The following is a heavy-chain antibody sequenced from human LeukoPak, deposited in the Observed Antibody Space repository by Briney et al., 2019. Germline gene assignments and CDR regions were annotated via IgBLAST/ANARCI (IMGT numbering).Heavy chain of an antibody. CDR3: ASLDYGGNFDY. Sequence: GGSLRLSCAASGFTFSSYAMTWVRQAPGKGLEWVSVISGSGDSTYYADSVKGRFTISRDNSKNTLYLQMNSLRAEDTAVYYCASLDYGGNFDYWGQGTLVTVSS. CDR2: ISGSGDST. D-gene: IGHD4-23*01. V-gene: IGHV3-23*01. CDR1: GFTFSSYA. J-gene: IGHJ4*02.